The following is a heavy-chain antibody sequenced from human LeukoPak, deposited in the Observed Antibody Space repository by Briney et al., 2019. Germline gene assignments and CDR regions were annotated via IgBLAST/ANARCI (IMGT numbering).Heavy chain of an antibody. J-gene: IGHJ6*03. CDR1: GYTFTSYD. CDR2: MNPNSGNT. D-gene: IGHD2-2*01. V-gene: IGHV1-8*01. Sequence: GASVKVSCKASGYTFTSYDINWVRQATGQGLEWMGWMNPNSGNTGYAQKFQGRVTTPRNTSISTAYMELSSLRSEDTAVYYCARATRDIVVVPAAMGVDTDYYYYMDVWGKGTTVTVSS. CDR3: ARATRDIVVVPAAMGVDTDYYYYMDV.